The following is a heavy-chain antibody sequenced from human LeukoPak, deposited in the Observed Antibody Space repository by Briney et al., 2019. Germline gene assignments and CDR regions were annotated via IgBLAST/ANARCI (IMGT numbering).Heavy chain of an antibody. Sequence: PGGSLSLSCAASGFTFSSYWMHWVRQAPGKGLVWVSRISSDGSSTNYADSVKGRFTISRDNAKNTVYLQMNSLRGEDTAVYYCTKGGTTSAFFDFWGQGSLVTVSS. D-gene: IGHD1/OR15-1a*01. CDR1: GFTFSSYW. J-gene: IGHJ4*02. V-gene: IGHV3-74*01. CDR3: TKGGTTSAFFDF. CDR2: ISSDGSST.